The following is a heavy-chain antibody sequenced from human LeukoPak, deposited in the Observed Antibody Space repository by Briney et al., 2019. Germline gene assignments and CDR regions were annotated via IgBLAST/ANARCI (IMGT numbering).Heavy chain of an antibody. CDR2: IYYSGST. CDR3: ARTARGLVGATQGWFDP. CDR1: GGSISSSSYY. J-gene: IGHJ5*02. Sequence: SETLSLTCTVSGGSISSSSYYWGWIRQPPGKELEWIGSIYYSGSTYYNPSLKSRVTISVDTSKNQFSLKLSSVTAADTAVYYCARTARGLVGATQGWFDPWGQGTLVTVSS. V-gene: IGHV4-39*01. D-gene: IGHD1-26*01.